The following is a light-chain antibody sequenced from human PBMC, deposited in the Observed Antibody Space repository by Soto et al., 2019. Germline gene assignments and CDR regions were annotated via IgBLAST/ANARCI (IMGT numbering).Light chain of an antibody. V-gene: IGLV2-14*01. Sequence: QYVLTQPASVSGSPGQSSTISCTGTSSDFGGYNYVSWYQQHPGKAPKLMIYDVSNRPSGVSNRFSGSKSGNTASLTISGLQAEDEADYYCSSYTSSSTLGVFGTGTKVTVL. J-gene: IGLJ1*01. CDR1: SSDFGGYNY. CDR2: DVS. CDR3: SSYTSSSTLGV.